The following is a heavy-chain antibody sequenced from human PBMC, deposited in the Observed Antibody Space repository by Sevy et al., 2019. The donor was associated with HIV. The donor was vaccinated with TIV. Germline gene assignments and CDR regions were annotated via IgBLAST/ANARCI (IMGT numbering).Heavy chain of an antibody. D-gene: IGHD4-4*01. CDR2: ISSSSSTI. Sequence: GGSLRLSCAASGFTFSSYSMNWVRQAPGKGLEWVSYISSSSSTIYYADSVKGRFTISRDNAKNSLYLQMNSLRAEDTAVYYCARDPMATVPNAFDIWGQRTMVTVSS. CDR1: GFTFSSYS. V-gene: IGHV3-48*01. J-gene: IGHJ3*02. CDR3: ARDPMATVPNAFDI.